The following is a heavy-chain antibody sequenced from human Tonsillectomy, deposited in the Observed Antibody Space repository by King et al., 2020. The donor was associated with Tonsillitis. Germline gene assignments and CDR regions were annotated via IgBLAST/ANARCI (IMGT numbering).Heavy chain of an antibody. J-gene: IGHJ3*02. Sequence: VQLVESGGGLVQPGGSLRLSCAASGFTFSSYWMHWVRQAPGKGLVWVSRINSDGSSTSYADSVKGRFTISRDNANNTLYLQMNSLRAEDTAVYYCARDTYYYDSSGYYYPPDAFDIWGQGTMVTVSS. D-gene: IGHD3-22*01. CDR2: INSDGSST. CDR3: ARDTYYYDSSGYYYPPDAFDI. CDR1: GFTFSSYW. V-gene: IGHV3-74*01.